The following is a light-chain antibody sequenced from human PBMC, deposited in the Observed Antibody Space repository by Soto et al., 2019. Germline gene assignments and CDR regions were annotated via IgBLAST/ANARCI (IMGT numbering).Light chain of an antibody. CDR3: QQYINWPLYT. CDR2: CAS. CDR1: QSVSSN. V-gene: IGKV3-15*01. Sequence: EIGMTQSPVTLSVSPGERATLSCRASQSVSSNLAWYQQKPDQAPRLLIYCASTMATGIPARFSGSGSGTESTLIISSLQSEDFAVYYCQQYINWPLYTFGQGTKLEIK. J-gene: IGKJ2*01.